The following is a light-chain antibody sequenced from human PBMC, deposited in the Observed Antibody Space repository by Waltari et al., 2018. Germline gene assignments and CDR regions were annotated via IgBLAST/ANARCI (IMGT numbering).Light chain of an antibody. CDR2: WAS. CDR1: QSVLYSSNDKNY. J-gene: IGKJ1*01. V-gene: IGKV4-1*01. CDR3: QQYYSGPRT. Sequence: DIVMTQSPDSLAVSLGERATINCKSSQSVLYSSNDKNYLAWYQQKPRQPPRLLIYWASTRESGFPDRFSGSGSGTDFTLTISSLQAEDVAVYYCQQYYSGPRTFGQGTKVEIK.